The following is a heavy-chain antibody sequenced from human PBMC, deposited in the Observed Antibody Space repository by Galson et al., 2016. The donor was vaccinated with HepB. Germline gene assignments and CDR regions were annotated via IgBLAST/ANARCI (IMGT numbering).Heavy chain of an antibody. Sequence: SVKVSCKASGYIFSSYDFNWVRQATGQGLEWMGWMNPYSGNTAYAQKFQGRVTMTRNSSISTAYLEVSGLRSDDTAVYYCARGLSSVHYGMDVWGQGTTVTVAS. CDR1: GYIFSSYD. CDR2: MNPYSGNT. CDR3: ARGLSSVHYGMDV. D-gene: IGHD3-22*01. V-gene: IGHV1-8*01. J-gene: IGHJ6*02.